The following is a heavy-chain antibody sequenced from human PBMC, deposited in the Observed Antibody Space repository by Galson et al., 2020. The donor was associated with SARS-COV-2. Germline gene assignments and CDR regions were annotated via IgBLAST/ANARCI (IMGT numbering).Heavy chain of an antibody. D-gene: IGHD5-18*01. Sequence: GGSLRLSCAASGFTFSDYYMSWIRQAPGKGLEWVSYISSSGSTIYYADSVKGRFTISRDNAKNSLYLQMNSLRAEDTAVYYCARVAPSIRYNYGWYYCYYWGQGTLVTGSS. J-gene: IGHJ4*02. V-gene: IGHV3-11*04. CDR3: ARVAPSIRYNYGWYYCYY. CDR2: ISSSGSTI. CDR1: GFTFSDYY.